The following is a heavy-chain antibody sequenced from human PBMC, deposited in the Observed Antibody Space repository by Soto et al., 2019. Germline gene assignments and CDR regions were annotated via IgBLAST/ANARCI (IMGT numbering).Heavy chain of an antibody. Sequence: QVQLQESGPGLVKPSETLSLTCTVSGGSVSGGSYCWSWIRQPPGKGLECIGYVYNSGSTTYNPSLKSRGTKAVDTSKNQVSLVLSTVTAADTAVYSCSSVPLTTYFDLWGRGNLVTISS. CDR3: SSVPLTTYFDL. J-gene: IGHJ2*01. V-gene: IGHV4-61*01. CDR1: GGSVSGGSYC. CDR2: VYNSGST. D-gene: IGHD2-2*01.